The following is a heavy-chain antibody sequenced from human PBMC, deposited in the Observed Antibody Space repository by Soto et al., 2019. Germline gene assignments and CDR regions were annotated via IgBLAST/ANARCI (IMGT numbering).Heavy chain of an antibody. V-gene: IGHV3-30*18. CDR2: ISYDGSNK. CDR3: AKEDSSSWHYYYGMDV. D-gene: IGHD6-13*01. CDR1: GFTFSSYG. J-gene: IGHJ6*02. Sequence: QVQLVESGGGVVQPGRSLRLSCAASGFTFSSYGMNWVRQAPGKGLEWVAVISYDGSNKYYADSVKGRFTISRASSKNMLYLQMNSLRAEDTAVYYCAKEDSSSWHYYYGMDVWGQGTTVTVSS.